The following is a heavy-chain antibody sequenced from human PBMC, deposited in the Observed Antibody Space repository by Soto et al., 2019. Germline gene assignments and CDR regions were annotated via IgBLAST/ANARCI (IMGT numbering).Heavy chain of an antibody. D-gene: IGHD3-3*01. J-gene: IGHJ6*02. CDR3: GKGKELGVVRYGLDA. CDR2: FGGDENYT. Sequence: GGALRLSCGASGFSVKRYWMHWVRQAPGKGLVWLSRFGGDENYTDYADSVRGRFTISRDIAKNTIYLQMNSLRAEDTAVYYCGKGKELGVVRYGLDAWGQGTTVTVSS. V-gene: IGHV3-74*01. CDR1: GFSVKRYW.